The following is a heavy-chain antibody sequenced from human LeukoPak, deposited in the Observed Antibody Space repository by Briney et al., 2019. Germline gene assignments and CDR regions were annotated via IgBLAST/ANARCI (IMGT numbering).Heavy chain of an antibody. J-gene: IGHJ4*02. Sequence: GGSLRLSCAASGFSFRNYGMHWVRRAPGKGLEWVSAISGSGGSTYYADSVKGRFTISRDNSKNTLYLQMNSLGAEDTAVYYCARGGYYYDSSGYYYRYYFDSWGQGALVTVSS. CDR2: ISGSGGST. CDR1: GFSFRNYG. V-gene: IGHV3-23*01. CDR3: ARGGYYYDSSGYYYRYYFDS. D-gene: IGHD3-22*01.